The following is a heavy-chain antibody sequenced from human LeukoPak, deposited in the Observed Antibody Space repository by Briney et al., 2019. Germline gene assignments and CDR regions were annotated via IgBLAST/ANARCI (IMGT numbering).Heavy chain of an antibody. CDR1: GFTFSSYA. Sequence: PGGSLRLSCAASGFTFSSYAMSWVRQAPGKGLEWVSAISGSGGSTYYADSVKGRFTISRDNSKNTLYLQMNCLRAEDTAVYYCAKDGRTPSLLWFGELPYYFDDWGQGTLVTVSS. CDR3: AKDGRTPSLLWFGELPYYFDD. D-gene: IGHD3-10*01. V-gene: IGHV3-23*01. J-gene: IGHJ4*02. CDR2: ISGSGGST.